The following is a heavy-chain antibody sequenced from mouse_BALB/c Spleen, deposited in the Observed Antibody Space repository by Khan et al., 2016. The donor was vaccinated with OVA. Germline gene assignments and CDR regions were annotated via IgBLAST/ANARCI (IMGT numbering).Heavy chain of an antibody. D-gene: IGHD2-10*01. Sequence: QVQLKESGPGLVAPSQSLSITCTISGFSLTNYGVHWVRQPPGKGLELLVVIWSDGSTTYNSALKSRLSISKDNSKSQVFLKMNSLQTDDTAVYYCARQPYYHYYIMDYWGQGTSVTVSS. CDR3: ARQPYYHYYIMDY. CDR1: GFSLTNYG. V-gene: IGHV2-6-1*01. J-gene: IGHJ4*01. CDR2: IWSDGST.